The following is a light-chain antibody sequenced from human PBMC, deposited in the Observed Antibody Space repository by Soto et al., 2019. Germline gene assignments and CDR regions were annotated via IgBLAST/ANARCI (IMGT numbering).Light chain of an antibody. J-gene: IGKJ2*01. CDR2: GAS. V-gene: IGKV3-15*01. Sequence: EIVMTQSPATLSVSPGDRATLSCRASQSVSSNLAWYQQKPGQAPRLLMYGASTRVIGIPVRFSGSGSGTEFTLTISSLQPEDSAVYYHQQYYYWPLYTFGQGTKLEIK. CDR1: QSVSSN. CDR3: QQYYYWPLYT.